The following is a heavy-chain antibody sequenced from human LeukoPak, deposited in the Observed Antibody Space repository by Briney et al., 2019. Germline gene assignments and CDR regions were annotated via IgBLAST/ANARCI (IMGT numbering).Heavy chain of an antibody. Sequence: IPSETLSLTCTVSGYSISSGYYWGWIRQPPGKGLEWIGNIYHSGSTYYNPSLKSRVTMSVDTSKNQFSLKLSSVTAADTAVYYCARVSGISPFFWGQGTLVTVSS. CDR1: GYSISSGYY. CDR2: IYHSGST. CDR3: ARVSGISPFF. J-gene: IGHJ4*02. D-gene: IGHD1-1*01. V-gene: IGHV4-38-2*02.